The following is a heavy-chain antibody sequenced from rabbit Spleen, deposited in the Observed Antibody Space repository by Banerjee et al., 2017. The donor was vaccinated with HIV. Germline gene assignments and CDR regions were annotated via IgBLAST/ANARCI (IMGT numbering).Heavy chain of an antibody. CDR2: IYAGGGDYT. V-gene: IGHV1S45*01. CDR3: ARGDNYFRFNL. J-gene: IGHJ4*01. Sequence: QEQVVESGGGLVQPGASLTLTCTASGFSFSGSYCMCWVRQAPGKGLEWIACIYAGGGDYTSYASWAKGRFSVTRSTSLNTVTLQVNSLTVADTATYLCARGDNYFRFNLWGQGTLVTVS. D-gene: IGHD2-1*01. CDR1: GFSFSGSYC.